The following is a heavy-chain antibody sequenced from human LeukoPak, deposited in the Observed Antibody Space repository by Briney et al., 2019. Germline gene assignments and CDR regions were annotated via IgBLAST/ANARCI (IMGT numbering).Heavy chain of an antibody. J-gene: IGHJ2*01. D-gene: IGHD1-26*01. CDR2: INPIFGTA. CDR1: GGTFSSYA. CDR3: ATHPWEHKNWYFDL. Sequence: SVKVSCKASGGTFSSYAISWVRQAPGQGLEWLGGINPIFGTANYAQKFQGRVTITADESTSTAYMELSSLRSEDTAVYYCATHPWEHKNWYFDLWGRGTLVTVSS. V-gene: IGHV1-69*13.